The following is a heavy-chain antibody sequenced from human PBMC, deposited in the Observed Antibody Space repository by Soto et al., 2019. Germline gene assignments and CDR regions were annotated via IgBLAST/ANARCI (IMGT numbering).Heavy chain of an antibody. J-gene: IGHJ5*02. Sequence: GRSLRLSCAASGFTFSSYGMHWVRQAPGKGLEWVAVISYDGSNKYYADSVKGRFTISRDNSKNTLYLQMNSLRAEDTAVYYCAKDGHIAVAGGNWFDPWGQGTLVTVSS. V-gene: IGHV3-30*18. CDR1: GFTFSSYG. CDR3: AKDGHIAVAGGNWFDP. CDR2: ISYDGSNK. D-gene: IGHD6-19*01.